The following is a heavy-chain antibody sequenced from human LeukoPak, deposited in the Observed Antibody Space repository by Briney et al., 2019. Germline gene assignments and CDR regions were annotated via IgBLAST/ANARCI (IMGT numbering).Heavy chain of an antibody. J-gene: IGHJ5*02. V-gene: IGHV3-48*01. D-gene: IGHD3-22*01. CDR2: ISSSSSTI. Sequence: PGGSLRLSCAASGFNFTSYSMNWVRQAPGKGLEWVSYISSSSSTIYYADSVKGRFTISRDNAKNSLYLQMNSLRAEDTAVYYCAREYYYDSSGPPSQNWFDPWGQGTLVTVSS. CDR1: GFNFTSYS. CDR3: AREYYYDSSGPPSQNWFDP.